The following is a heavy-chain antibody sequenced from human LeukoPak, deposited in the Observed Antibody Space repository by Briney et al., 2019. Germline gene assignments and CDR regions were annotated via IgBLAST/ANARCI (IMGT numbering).Heavy chain of an antibody. V-gene: IGHV4-59*08. D-gene: IGHD4-17*01. Sequence: SETLSLTCTVSGDSISSYYWSWIRQPPGKGRECIGYISYSGSTNYNPSLKSRVTISVDTSKNQCSLNRSSVTAADTAMYYCARHVSGDYAWLDVWGQGTTVTVSS. CDR3: ARHVSGDYAWLDV. CDR2: ISYSGST. J-gene: IGHJ6*01. CDR1: GDSISSYY.